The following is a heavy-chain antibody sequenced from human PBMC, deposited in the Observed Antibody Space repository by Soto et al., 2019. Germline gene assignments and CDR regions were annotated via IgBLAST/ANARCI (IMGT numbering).Heavy chain of an antibody. J-gene: IGHJ4*02. V-gene: IGHV3-74*01. CDR3: VRTSLVVAAATREDY. CDR2: INSDGSST. D-gene: IGHD2-15*01. Sequence: EVQLVESGGGLVQPGGSLRLSCAASGFTFSSYWMHWVRQAPGKGLVRVSRINSDGSSTSYADSVKGQFTISRDNAKNTLYLQMNSLRAEDTAVYYCVRTSLVVAAATREDYWGQGTLVTVSS. CDR1: GFTFSSYW.